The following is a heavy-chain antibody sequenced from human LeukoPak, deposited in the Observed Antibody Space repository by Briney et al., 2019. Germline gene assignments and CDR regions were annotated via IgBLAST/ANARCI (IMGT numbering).Heavy chain of an antibody. D-gene: IGHD3-3*01. J-gene: IGHJ4*02. CDR3: ASGFLEWLWAFDY. CDR1: GFTFSSYS. V-gene: IGHV3-21*01. Sequence: PGGSLRLSCAASGFTFSSYSMNWVRQAPGKGLEWVSSISSSSSYIYYADSVKGQFTISRDNAKNSLYLQMNSLRAEDTAVYYCASGFLEWLWAFDYWGQGTLVTVSS. CDR2: ISSSSSYI.